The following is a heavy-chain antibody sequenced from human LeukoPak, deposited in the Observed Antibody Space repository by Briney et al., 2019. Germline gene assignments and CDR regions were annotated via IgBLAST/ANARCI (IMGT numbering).Heavy chain of an antibody. J-gene: IGHJ6*03. V-gene: IGHV3-7*03. CDR3: AREHYFYYIDG. Sequence: GGSLRLSCAASGFTFSSYWMSWVRQAPGKGLEWVANIKQDGSEKYYVDSVKGRFIISRDNAKNSLYLQMNSLRAEDTAVYYCAREHYFYYIDGWGKGTTVTVSS. CDR1: GFTFSSYW. CDR2: IKQDGSEK.